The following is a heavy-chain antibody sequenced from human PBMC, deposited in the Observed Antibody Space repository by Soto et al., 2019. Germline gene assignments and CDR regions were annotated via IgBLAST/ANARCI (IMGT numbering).Heavy chain of an antibody. Sequence: QVQLQESGPGLVKPSETLSLTCTVSGGSISSYYWSWIRQPPGKGLEWIGYIYYSGSTNYNPSLKRRVTISVDTYKNQFSLKLSSVTAADTAVYYCAREEGSYSSGRGVLGYWGQGTLVTVSS. J-gene: IGHJ4*02. D-gene: IGHD6-19*01. V-gene: IGHV4-59*01. CDR1: GGSISSYY. CDR2: IYYSGST. CDR3: AREEGSYSSGRGVLGY.